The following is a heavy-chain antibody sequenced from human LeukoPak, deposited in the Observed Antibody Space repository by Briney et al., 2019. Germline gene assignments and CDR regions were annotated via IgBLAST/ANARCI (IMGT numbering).Heavy chain of an antibody. CDR2: INAGNGNT. V-gene: IGHV1-3*01. CDR1: GYTFTSYA. CDR3: ARDQTYSSGWPGVY. J-gene: IGHJ4*02. Sequence: APGKASCKASGYTFTSYAMHWVRQAPGQRLEWMGWINAGNGNTKYSQKFQGRVTITRDTSASKAYMELSSLRSEDTAVDDCARDQTYSSGWPGVYWGQGTLVTVSS. D-gene: IGHD6-19*01.